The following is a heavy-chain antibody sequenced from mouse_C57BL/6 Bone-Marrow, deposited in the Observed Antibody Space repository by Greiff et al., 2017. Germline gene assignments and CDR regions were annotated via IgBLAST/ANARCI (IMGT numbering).Heavy chain of an antibody. V-gene: IGHV11-2*01. CDR2: INSDGSAI. CDR3: MRYGNYWYFDV. Sequence: EVQRVETGGGLVQPGGSRGLSCEGSGFTFSGFWMSWVRQTPGKTLEWLGDINSDGSAINYAPSIKDRFTIFRDNDKSTLYLQMSNVRSEDTATYFCMRYGNYWYFDVWGTGTTVTVSS. D-gene: IGHD2-1*01. J-gene: IGHJ1*03. CDR1: GFTFSGFW.